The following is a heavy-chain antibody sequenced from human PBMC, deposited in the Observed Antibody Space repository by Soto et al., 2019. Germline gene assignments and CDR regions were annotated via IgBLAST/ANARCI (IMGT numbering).Heavy chain of an antibody. V-gene: IGHV3-21*01. Sequence: EVHLVESGGGLVKPGESLRLSCVASGFSFTTHSMNWVRQAPGRGLEWVSSSSPNSDYIYYADSLKGLFTISRDNAKISLFLQMNSLRAEATAIYYCVRSTLDIVVAPSTASNLFDPWCQGTLVTVSS. CDR1: GFSFTTHS. CDR2: SSPNSDYI. CDR3: VRSTLDIVVAPSTASNLFDP. J-gene: IGHJ5*02. D-gene: IGHD2-2*03.